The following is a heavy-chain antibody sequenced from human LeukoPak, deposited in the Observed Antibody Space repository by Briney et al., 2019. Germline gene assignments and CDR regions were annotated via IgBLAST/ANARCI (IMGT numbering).Heavy chain of an antibody. V-gene: IGHV1-69*04. D-gene: IGHD2-2*01. J-gene: IGHJ6*03. Sequence: GASVKVSCKASGYTFTSYGISWVRQAPGQGLEWMGRIIPILGIANYAQKFQGRVTITADKSTSTAYMELSSLRSEDTAVYYCARGRLGVVVPAALRRYYYMDVWGKGTTVTVSS. CDR1: GYTFTSYG. CDR2: IIPILGIA. CDR3: ARGRLGVVVPAALRRYYYMDV.